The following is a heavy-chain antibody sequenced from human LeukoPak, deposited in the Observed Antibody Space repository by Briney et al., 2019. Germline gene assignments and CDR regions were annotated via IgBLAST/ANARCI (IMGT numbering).Heavy chain of an antibody. D-gene: IGHD2-15*01. Sequence: GDSLRPSCAASGFTYSGFEMRGVQQAPEKALDRVSYSSSSGSTKSYADSVKGRFTVSRDNAKNSLYLQMNSLRAEDTAVYYCARVDCSGGSCYDVPALYGMDVWGQGTTVTVS. J-gene: IGHJ6*02. CDR3: ARVDCSGGSCYDVPALYGMDV. V-gene: IGHV3-48*03. CDR1: GFTYSGFE. CDR2: SSSSGSTK.